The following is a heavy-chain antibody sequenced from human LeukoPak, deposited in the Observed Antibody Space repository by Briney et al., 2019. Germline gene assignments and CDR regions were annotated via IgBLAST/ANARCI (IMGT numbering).Heavy chain of an antibody. Sequence: GGSLRLSCAASGFTFSSYGMHWVRQAPGKGLEWVAFIRYDGSNKYYADSVKGRFTISRDNSKNTLYLQMNSLRAEDTAVYYCAKDRLGGHYYDSSGYYYDYWGQGTLVTVSS. CDR2: IRYDGSNK. CDR1: GFTFSSYG. V-gene: IGHV3-30*02. CDR3: AKDRLGGHYYDSSGYYYDY. J-gene: IGHJ4*02. D-gene: IGHD3-22*01.